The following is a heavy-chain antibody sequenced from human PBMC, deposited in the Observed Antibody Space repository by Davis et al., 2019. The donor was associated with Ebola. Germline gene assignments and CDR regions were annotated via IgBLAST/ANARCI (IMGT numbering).Heavy chain of an antibody. V-gene: IGHV1-69*06. J-gene: IGHJ6*02. CDR3: ARGELRFDSLQTSWYYYYGMDV. D-gene: IGHD3-10*01. Sequence: ASVKVSCKASGGTFSSYAISWVRQAPGQGLEWMGGIIPIFGTANYAQKFQGRVTITADKSTSTAYMELSSLRSEDTAVYYCARGELRFDSLQTSWYYYYGMDVWGQGTTVTVSS. CDR2: IIPIFGTA. CDR1: GGTFSSYA.